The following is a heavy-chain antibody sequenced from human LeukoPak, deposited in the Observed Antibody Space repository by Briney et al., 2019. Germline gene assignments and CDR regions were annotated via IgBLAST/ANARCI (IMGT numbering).Heavy chain of an antibody. Sequence: GASVKVSCKASGGTFSSYAISWVRQAPGQGLEWMGRIIPIFGTANYAQKFQGRVTITTDESTSTAYMELSGLRSEDTAVYYCARAEGYRLRYFDWLLLPFDYWGQGTLVTVSS. CDR1: GGTFSSYA. J-gene: IGHJ4*02. V-gene: IGHV1-69*05. CDR3: ARAEGYRLRYFDWLLLPFDY. CDR2: IIPIFGTA. D-gene: IGHD3-9*01.